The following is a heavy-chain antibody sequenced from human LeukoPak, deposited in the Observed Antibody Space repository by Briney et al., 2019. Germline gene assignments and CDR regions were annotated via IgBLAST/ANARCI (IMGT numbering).Heavy chain of an antibody. Sequence: SVKVSCKASGGTFSSFAISWVRQAPGQGLEWMGGFIPVFGTANYAQKLQGRLTITSDASTNTAYMELSSLRSEDTAVYYCARARYCSSTSCYSVPYYFDFWGQGTLVTVSS. V-gene: IGHV1-69*01. CDR2: FIPVFGTA. J-gene: IGHJ4*02. CDR1: GGTFSSFA. D-gene: IGHD2-2*01. CDR3: ARARYCSSTSCYSVPYYFDF.